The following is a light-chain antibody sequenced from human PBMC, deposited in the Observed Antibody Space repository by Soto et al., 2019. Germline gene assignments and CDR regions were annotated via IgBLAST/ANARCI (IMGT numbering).Light chain of an antibody. Sequence: QSVLTQPASVSGPPGQSITISCTGTNSDVGGYNYVSWYQQYPGKAPRLLIYEVTNRPSGVSNRFSGSKSGNTASLTISGLQAEDEADYYCSSYTTSSTLYVFGAGTKVTVL. CDR1: NSDVGGYNY. J-gene: IGLJ1*01. V-gene: IGLV2-14*01. CDR2: EVT. CDR3: SSYTTSSTLYV.